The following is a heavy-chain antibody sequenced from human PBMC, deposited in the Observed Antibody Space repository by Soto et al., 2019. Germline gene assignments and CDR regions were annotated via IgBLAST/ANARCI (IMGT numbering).Heavy chain of an antibody. CDR3: ARRNIVVVPAAIGWFDP. CDR2: IYHSGST. D-gene: IGHD2-2*01. V-gene: IGHV4-4*02. Sequence: SETLSLTCAVSGGSISSSNWWSWVRQPPGKGLEWIGEIYHSGSTNYNPSLKSRVTISVDKSKNQFSLKLSSVTAADTAVYHCARRNIVVVPAAIGWFDPWGQGTLVTVSS. J-gene: IGHJ5*02. CDR1: GGSISSSNW.